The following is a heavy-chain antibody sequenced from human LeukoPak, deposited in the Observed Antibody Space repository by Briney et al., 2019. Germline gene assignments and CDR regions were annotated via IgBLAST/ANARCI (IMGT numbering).Heavy chain of an antibody. CDR1: GFTVSSNY. V-gene: IGHV3-53*05. Sequence: GGSLRLSCAASGFTVSSNYMSWVRQAPGKGLEWVSVIYSGGSTYYADSVKGRFTISRDNAKNSLYLQMNSLRAEDTALYYCAKDITEVGGWEPDAFDIWGQGTMVTVSS. J-gene: IGHJ3*02. D-gene: IGHD1-26*01. CDR2: IYSGGST. CDR3: AKDITEVGGWEPDAFDI.